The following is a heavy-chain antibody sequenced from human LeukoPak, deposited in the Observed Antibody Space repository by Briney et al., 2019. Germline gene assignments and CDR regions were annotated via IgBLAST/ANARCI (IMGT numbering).Heavy chain of an antibody. CDR2: ISYDGSNK. J-gene: IGHJ4*02. V-gene: IGHV3-30-3*01. CDR3: ARAGESWYYFDY. Sequence: GGSLRLSCAASGFTFSSYAMHWDRQAPGKGLEWVAVISYDGSNKYYADSVQGRFTISRDNSKNTLYLQMNSLRPEDTAVRSCARAGESWYYFDYWGQGTLVTVSS. CDR1: GFTFSSYA.